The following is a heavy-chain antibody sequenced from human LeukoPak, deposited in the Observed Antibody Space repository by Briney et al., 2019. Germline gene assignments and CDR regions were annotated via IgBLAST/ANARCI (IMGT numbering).Heavy chain of an antibody. D-gene: IGHD3-22*01. CDR3: ARDRAHYYDSSGYFDY. J-gene: IGHJ4*02. V-gene: IGHV4-61*08. Sequence: PSETLSLTCTVSGGSISSNAYYWAWIRQPPGKGLEWIGYIYYSGSTNYNPSLKSRVTISVDTSKNQFSLKLSSVTAADTAVYYCARDRAHYYDSSGYFDYWGQGTLVTVSS. CDR1: GGSISSNAYY. CDR2: IYYSGST.